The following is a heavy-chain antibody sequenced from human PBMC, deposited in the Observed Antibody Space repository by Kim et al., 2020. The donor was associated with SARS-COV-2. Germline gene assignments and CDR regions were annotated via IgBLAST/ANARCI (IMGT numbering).Heavy chain of an antibody. V-gene: IGHV4-39*01. CDR1: GASISSSSYL. D-gene: IGHD6-13*01. Sequence: SETLSLTCTVSGASISSSSYLWDWIRQSPGKGLEWIGSVYYIGTTYHNPSLESRITISVDTSKHEFSLKLSSVTAADTAVYYCARRFSSWSFDSCGQGTLVTVSS. CDR2: VYYIGTT. J-gene: IGHJ4*02. CDR3: ARRFSSWSFDS.